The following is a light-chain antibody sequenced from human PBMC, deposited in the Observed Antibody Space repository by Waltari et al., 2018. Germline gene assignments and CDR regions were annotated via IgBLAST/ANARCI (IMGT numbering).Light chain of an antibody. V-gene: IGLV2-14*03. CDR2: DVT. Sequence: QSALTHPASVSGSPGQSITISCTGIGSVVGASDYVSWYRHHPGKAPQVIIYDVTNRPSGISDRFSASMSVNTASLTISGLQSEDEGDYCCASHTVDGVVLFGGGTQVTVL. CDR1: GSVVGASDY. CDR3: ASHTVDGVVL. J-gene: IGLJ3*02.